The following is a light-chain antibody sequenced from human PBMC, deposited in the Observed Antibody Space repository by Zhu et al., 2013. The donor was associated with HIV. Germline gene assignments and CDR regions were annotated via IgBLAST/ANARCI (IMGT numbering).Light chain of an antibody. Sequence: DIQMTQSPSTLSASVGDRVTITCRASQSISSWLAWYQQKPGKAPKLLIYKASSLESGVPSRFSGSGSGTEFTLTISSLQPEDVATYYCQQHDSLPLTFGPGTKADLK. CDR2: KAS. CDR1: QSISSW. J-gene: IGKJ3*01. CDR3: QQHDSLPLT. V-gene: IGKV1-5*03.